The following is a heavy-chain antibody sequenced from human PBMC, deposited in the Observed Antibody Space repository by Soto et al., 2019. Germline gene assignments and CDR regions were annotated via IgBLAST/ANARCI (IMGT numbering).Heavy chain of an antibody. Sequence: SETLSLTCAVYGGSFSGYYWSWIRRPPGKGLEWIGEINHSGSTNYNPSLKSRVTISVDTSKNQFSLKLSSVTAADTAVYYCARAFLRAYYYGSGTPDYWGQGTLVTVSS. V-gene: IGHV4-34*01. CDR1: GGSFSGYY. CDR2: INHSGST. CDR3: ARAFLRAYYYGSGTPDY. J-gene: IGHJ4*02. D-gene: IGHD3-10*01.